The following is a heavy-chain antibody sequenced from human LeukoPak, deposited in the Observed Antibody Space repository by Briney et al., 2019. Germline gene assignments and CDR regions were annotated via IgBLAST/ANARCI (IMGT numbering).Heavy chain of an antibody. Sequence: GGSLRLSCAASGFTFSSYGMHWVRQAPGKGLEWVSAISGGGGSRYYADSVKGRFSISRDNSMNTLYLDMNSLRAEDTAVYYCAKEGLYCSSASCYVSHWGQGTLVTVSP. J-gene: IGHJ4*02. D-gene: IGHD2-2*01. CDR1: GFTFSSYG. CDR3: AKEGLYCSSASCYVSH. CDR2: ISGGGGSR. V-gene: IGHV3-23*01.